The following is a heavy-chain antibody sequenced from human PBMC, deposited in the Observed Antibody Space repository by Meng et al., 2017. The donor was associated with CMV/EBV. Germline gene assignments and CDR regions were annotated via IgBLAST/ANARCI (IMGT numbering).Heavy chain of an antibody. D-gene: IGHD6-13*01. J-gene: IGHJ5*02. Sequence: GSLRLSCTVSGGSISSYYWSWIRQPSGKGLEWIGYIYYSGSTNYNPSLKSRVTISVDTSKSQFSLKLSSVTAADTAVYYCARRGGSSSWYRNWFDPWGQGTLVTVSS. CDR3: ARRGGSSSWYRNWFDP. V-gene: IGHV4-59*08. CDR1: GGSISSYY. CDR2: IYYSGST.